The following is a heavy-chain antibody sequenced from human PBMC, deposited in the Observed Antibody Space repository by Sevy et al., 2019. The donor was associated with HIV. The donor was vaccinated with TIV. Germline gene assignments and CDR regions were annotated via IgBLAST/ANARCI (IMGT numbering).Heavy chain of an antibody. J-gene: IGHJ4*02. CDR1: GFTFSSHG. Sequence: GGSLRLSCAASGFTFSSHGMHWVRQAPGKGLEWVAVISYDGSYKSYGDSVKGRFTISRDDSKNTLYLQMNSLRPEDTAVYYCARDSGYSINWYPAYWGQGTLGTVSS. CDR2: ISYDGSYK. CDR3: ARDSGYSINWYPAY. V-gene: IGHV3-30*03. D-gene: IGHD6-13*01.